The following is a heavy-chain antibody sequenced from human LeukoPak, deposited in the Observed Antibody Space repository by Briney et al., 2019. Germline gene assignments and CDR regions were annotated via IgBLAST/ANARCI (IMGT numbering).Heavy chain of an antibody. CDR1: GFTFSSYA. V-gene: IGHV3-64*04. J-gene: IGHJ4*02. CDR2: ISSNGGST. Sequence: GGSLRLSCSASGFTFSSYAMHWVRQAPGKGLEYVSAISSNGGSTYYADSVKGRFTISRDNSKNTLYLQMNSLRAEDTAVYYCAKDRVAAAGMAPYYFDYWGQGTLVTVSS. CDR3: AKDRVAAAGMAPYYFDY. D-gene: IGHD6-13*01.